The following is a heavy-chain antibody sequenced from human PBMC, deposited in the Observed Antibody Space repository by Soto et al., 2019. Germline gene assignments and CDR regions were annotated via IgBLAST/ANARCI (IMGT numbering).Heavy chain of an antibody. V-gene: IGHV4-30-2*01. CDR2: IYHSGNT. CDR1: GDSISRGGHS. Sequence: SETLSLTCAVSGDSISRGGHSWNWLRHPPGKGLEWIGYIYHSGNTYFNPTLKSRVTMSVDTSKNQISLTLSSVTAADTAIYYCARDRDGYDSGYFDSWGHGTLVTVSS. CDR3: ARDRDGYDSGYFDS. J-gene: IGHJ4*01. D-gene: IGHD5-12*01.